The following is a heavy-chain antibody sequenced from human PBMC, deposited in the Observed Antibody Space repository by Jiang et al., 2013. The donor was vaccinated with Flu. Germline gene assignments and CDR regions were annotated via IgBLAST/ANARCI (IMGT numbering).Heavy chain of an antibody. CDR3: ARDAAIGPGYSSSSGDY. CDR1: GGSVSSGSYY. Sequence: SLTCTVSGGSVSSGSYYWSWIRQPPGKGLEWIGYIYYSGSTNYNPSLKSRVTISVDTSKNQFSLKLSSVTAADTAVYYCARDAAIGPGYSSSSGDYWGQGTLVTVSS. CDR2: IYYSGST. V-gene: IGHV4-61*01. D-gene: IGHD6-6*01. J-gene: IGHJ4*02.